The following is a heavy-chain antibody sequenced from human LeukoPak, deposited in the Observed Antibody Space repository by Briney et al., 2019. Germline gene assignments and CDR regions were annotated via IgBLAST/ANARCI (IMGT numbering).Heavy chain of an antibody. CDR1: GFTFITYA. D-gene: IGHD3-10*01. Sequence: GGSLRLSCAASGFTFITYAMSWVRQAPGKGLEWVSDISGNSFSTYYADSVKGRFTISRDNAKNSLYLQMNSLRADDTAVYYCASITMEGYWGQGTLVTVSS. J-gene: IGHJ4*02. V-gene: IGHV3-23*01. CDR2: ISGNSFST. CDR3: ASITMEGY.